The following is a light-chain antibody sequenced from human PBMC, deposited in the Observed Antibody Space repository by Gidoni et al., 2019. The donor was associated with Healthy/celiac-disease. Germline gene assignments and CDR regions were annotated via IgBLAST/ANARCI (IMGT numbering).Light chain of an antibody. CDR3: QQYDNPPLT. CDR2: DAS. Sequence: DIQRTQSPASLSASVGDRVTITCQASQDISNYLNWYQQKPGKAPKLLIYDASTLESGVPSRFSGSGSGTDFTFTISSLQPEDIATYYCQQYDNPPLTFGGGTKVEIK. V-gene: IGKV1-33*01. J-gene: IGKJ4*01. CDR1: QDISNY.